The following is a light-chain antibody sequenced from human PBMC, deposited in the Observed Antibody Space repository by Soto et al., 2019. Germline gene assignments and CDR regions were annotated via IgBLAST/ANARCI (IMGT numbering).Light chain of an antibody. CDR2: DAS. CDR1: QSFSSGH. Sequence: EIVLTHCPDTLSFSPVERATLSCSASQSFSSGHLAWYQQKPGQAPRLLIYDASSRATGIPVRFSGSGSGTEFTLTISSLQSEDFGVYYCQQNKDWPGTFGQGTKVDI. J-gene: IGKJ1*01. V-gene: IGKV3D-20*02. CDR3: QQNKDWPGT.